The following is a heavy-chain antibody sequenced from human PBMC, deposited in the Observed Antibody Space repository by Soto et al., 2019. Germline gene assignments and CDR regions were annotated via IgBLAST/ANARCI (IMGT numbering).Heavy chain of an antibody. D-gene: IGHD2-2*01. V-gene: IGHV1-69*02. J-gene: IGHJ5*02. Sequence: QVQLVQSGAEVKKPGSSVKVSCKASGGTFSSYTISWVRQAPGQGLEWMGRIIPILGIANYAQKFQGRVTITADNSTSTAYMELSSLRSEDTAVYYCARAPQYCSSTSCYHGWFDPWGQGTLVTVSS. CDR1: GGTFSSYT. CDR3: ARAPQYCSSTSCYHGWFDP. CDR2: IIPILGIA.